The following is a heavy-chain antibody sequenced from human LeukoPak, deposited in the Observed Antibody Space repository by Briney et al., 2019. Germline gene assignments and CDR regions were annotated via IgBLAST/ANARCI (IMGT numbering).Heavy chain of an antibody. CDR3: AKNTVSGGHCQYYMDV. J-gene: IGHJ6*03. CDR2: ISGSGGTT. V-gene: IGHV3-23*01. Sequence: GSLRLSCAASGFTFSRYGMSWVRPAPGKGLEWVSAISGSGGTTYYADSVKGRFTISRDNSKNTLYLQINSLRAEDTAVYYCAKNTVSGGHCQYYMDVWGKGTTVTVSS. CDR1: GFTFSRYG. D-gene: IGHD4-11*01.